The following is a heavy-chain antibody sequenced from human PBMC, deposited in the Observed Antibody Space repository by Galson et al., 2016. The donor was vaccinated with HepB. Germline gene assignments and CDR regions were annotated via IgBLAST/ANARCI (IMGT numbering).Heavy chain of an antibody. CDR3: ARAGLLTKASFDC. J-gene: IGHJ4*02. Sequence: ETLSLTCTVSDGSIRSSSFSWGWIRQPPGKGLEGIGTVYRGKTYSNPSLEGRVTISAGMPPDLLSLKLTSLTAADTAVYYCARAGLLTKASFDCWGQGTLVAVSS. CDR2: VYRGKT. D-gene: IGHD4-11*01. V-gene: IGHV4-39*01. CDR1: DGSIRSSSFS.